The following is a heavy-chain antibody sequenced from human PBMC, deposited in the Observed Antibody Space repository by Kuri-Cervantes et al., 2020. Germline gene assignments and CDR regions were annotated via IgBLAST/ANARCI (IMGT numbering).Heavy chain of an antibody. CDR3: ARGAYSSSWYGGYFDY. V-gene: IGHV3-9*01. D-gene: IGHD6-13*01. CDR2: IRWKSLNI. J-gene: IGHJ4*02. Sequence: SLKTSCAASGFTFDGYAMHRVRQVPGKGLEWVSGIRWKSLNIGYADSVKGRFTISRDNAKNSLYLQMNSLRAEDTGVYYCARGAYSSSWYGGYFDYWGQGTPVTVSS. CDR1: GFTFDGYA.